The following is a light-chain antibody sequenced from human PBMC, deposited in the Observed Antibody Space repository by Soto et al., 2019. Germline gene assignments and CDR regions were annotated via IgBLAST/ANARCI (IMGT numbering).Light chain of an antibody. CDR1: QSLLFSSNNRNH. CDR2: AAS. CDR3: QRSYSTPLT. V-gene: IGKV1-39*01. Sequence: DIVMTQSPEFLAVSLGERATINCKSSQSLLFSSNNRNHLAWYQQKPGKAPKLLIYAASSLQSGVPSRFSGSGSGTDFTLTISSLQPEDFATYYCQRSYSTPLTFGGGTKVEIK. J-gene: IGKJ4*01.